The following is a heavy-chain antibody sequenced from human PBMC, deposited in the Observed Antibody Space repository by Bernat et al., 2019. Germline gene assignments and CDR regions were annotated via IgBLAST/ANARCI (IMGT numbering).Heavy chain of an antibody. J-gene: IGHJ1*01. CDR1: GGSFSAYY. V-gene: IGHV4-34*01. CDR2: ITHSGST. CDR3: AKSRRGVVPPGYVF. D-gene: IGHD3-16*01. Sequence: QVQLQQRGAGLLKPSETLSRTCAVYGGSFSAYYWSWLRQPPGKGLEWIGEITHSGSTNYNPSLKSRVTISVDTSKNQFSLRLSSLTAADTAVYYCAKSRRGVVPPGYVFWGQGTLVTVSS.